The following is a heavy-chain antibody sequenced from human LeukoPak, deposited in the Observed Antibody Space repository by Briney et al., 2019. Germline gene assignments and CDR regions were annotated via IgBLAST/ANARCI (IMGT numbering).Heavy chain of an antibody. Sequence: ASVKVSCKASGYTFTSYAIHWVRQAPGQRLEWMGWMNPNSGNTGYAQKFQGRVTMTRNTSISTAYMELSSLRSEDTAVYYCARSPARQRGPKQGSELDPWGQGTLVTVSS. CDR3: ARSPARQRGPKQGSELDP. V-gene: IGHV1-8*01. CDR2: MNPNSGNT. D-gene: IGHD6-25*01. CDR1: GYTFTSYA. J-gene: IGHJ5*02.